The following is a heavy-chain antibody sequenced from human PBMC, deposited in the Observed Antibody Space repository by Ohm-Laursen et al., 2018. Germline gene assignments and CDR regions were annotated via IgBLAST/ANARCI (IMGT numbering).Heavy chain of an antibody. J-gene: IGHJ4*02. D-gene: IGHD2-21*02. CDR1: GFIVSSNY. CDR3: ARDPDPFCGGDCYGDY. Sequence: SLRLSCTASGFIVSSNYMSWVRQAPGKGLEWVSILYTGGSTYYADSVKGRFTISRDNSKNTLYLQMNSLRAEDTAVYYCARDPDPFCGGDCYGDYWGQGTLVTVSS. V-gene: IGHV3-66*01. CDR2: LYTGGST.